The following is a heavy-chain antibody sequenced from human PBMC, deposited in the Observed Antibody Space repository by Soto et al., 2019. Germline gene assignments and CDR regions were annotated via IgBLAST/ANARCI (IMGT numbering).Heavy chain of an antibody. V-gene: IGHV3-9*01. CDR1: GFTFDDYA. J-gene: IGHJ6*02. CDR3: ARVVDYCDPYYYYGMDV. CDR2: ISWNSDSI. D-gene: IGHD3-22*01. Sequence: SLRLSCAASGFTFDDYAMHWVRQAPGKGLEWVSGISWNSDSIGYADSVKGRFTISRDNAKKSLYLQMNSLRAEDTAVYYCARVVDYCDPYYYYGMDVWGQGTTVTVSS.